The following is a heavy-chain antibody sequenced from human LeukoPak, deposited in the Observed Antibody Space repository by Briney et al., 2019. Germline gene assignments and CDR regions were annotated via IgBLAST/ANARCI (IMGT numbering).Heavy chain of an antibody. Sequence: ASVKVSCKASVYTFTSYAMNWVRQSPGQGLEWMGWINTNTGNPTYVQGFTGRFVFSLDTSVSTAYLQISSLKTEDTAVYYCARGSGPNAFDIWGQGTMVTVS. CDR3: ARGSGPNAFDI. J-gene: IGHJ3*02. V-gene: IGHV7-4-1*02. CDR1: VYTFTSYA. D-gene: IGHD7-27*01. CDR2: INTNTGNP.